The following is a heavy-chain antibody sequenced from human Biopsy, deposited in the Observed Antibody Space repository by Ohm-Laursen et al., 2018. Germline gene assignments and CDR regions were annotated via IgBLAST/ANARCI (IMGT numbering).Heavy chain of an antibody. CDR1: GGTFQKYG. J-gene: IGHJ5*02. Sequence: GSSVKVSCKASGGTFQKYGVTWVRQAPGQGLEWMGGIIPMLGTVQYARKLRGRVTITADKPTSTAYMELTRLTSDDTAVYYCARDTLMAQHLVPGENWFDPWGQGTLVTVSS. CDR2: IIPMLGTV. CDR3: ARDTLMAQHLVPGENWFDP. V-gene: IGHV1-69*06. D-gene: IGHD3-10*01.